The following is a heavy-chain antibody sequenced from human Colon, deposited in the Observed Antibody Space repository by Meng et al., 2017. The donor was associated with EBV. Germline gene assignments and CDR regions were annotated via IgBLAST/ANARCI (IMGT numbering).Heavy chain of an antibody. CDR3: ARRPTGIDY. V-gene: IGHV4-34*12. CDR1: GGSLSGAY. J-gene: IGHJ4*02. D-gene: IGHD2-8*02. CDR2: IIHGGSP. Sequence: QVQPQEWGAGLFKLSETLSLTCAVNGGSLSGAYWNWIRQPPGKGLEWIGEIIHGGSPSYNPSLKSRVTISIDTSKNQLSLMLSSVTAADTAVYYCARRPTGIDYWGQGTLVTVSS.